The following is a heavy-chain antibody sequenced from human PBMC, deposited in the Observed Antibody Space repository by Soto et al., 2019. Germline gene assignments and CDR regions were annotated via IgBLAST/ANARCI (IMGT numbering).Heavy chain of an antibody. CDR2: IYYSGST. D-gene: IGHD6-25*01. J-gene: IGHJ3*02. CDR1: GGSISSGGYY. CDR3: ARRPRGFFAFET. V-gene: IGHV4-31*03. Sequence: SETLSLTCTVSGGSISSGGYYWSWIRQHPGKGLEWIGYIYYSGSTYYNPSLKSRVTISVDTSKNQFSLKLSSVTAADTAVYYGARRPRGFFAFETWGKGKMVTV.